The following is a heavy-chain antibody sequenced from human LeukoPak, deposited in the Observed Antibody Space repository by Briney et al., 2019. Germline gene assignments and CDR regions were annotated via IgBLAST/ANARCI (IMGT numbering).Heavy chain of an antibody. V-gene: IGHV4-59*08. D-gene: IGHD3-22*01. CDR2: ISYSGST. CDR3: ARGREEFYYDSSGYYYFDN. CDR1: GGSISSHY. J-gene: IGHJ4*02. Sequence: SETLSLTCTVSGGSISSHYWSWIRQPPGKELEWIGYISYSGSTNYNPSLRSRVTISVDTSKNHFSLRLSSVTAADTAVYYCARGREEFYYDSSGYYYFDNWGQGNLVTVSS.